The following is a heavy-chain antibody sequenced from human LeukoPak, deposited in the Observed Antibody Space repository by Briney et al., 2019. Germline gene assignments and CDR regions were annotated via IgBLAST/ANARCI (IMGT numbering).Heavy chain of an antibody. D-gene: IGHD1-26*01. J-gene: IGHJ1*01. V-gene: IGHV3-48*04. Sequence: GGSLRLSCAASGFTFSNYNMNWVRQAPGKGLEWVSYISSSSSTIYYAASVKGRFTISRDNAKKSLYLQMNSLRAEDTAVYYCASEKRQWELLMYFQYWGQGTLVTVSS. CDR3: ASEKRQWELLMYFQY. CDR1: GFTFSNYN. CDR2: ISSSSSTI.